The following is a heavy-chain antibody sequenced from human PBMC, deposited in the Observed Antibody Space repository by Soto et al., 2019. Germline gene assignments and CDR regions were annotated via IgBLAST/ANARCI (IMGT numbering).Heavy chain of an antibody. V-gene: IGHV4-59*01. J-gene: IGHJ4*02. Sequence: SETLSLTCTVSGGSISSYFYIWVRQPPGKGLEWIGSVYYTGTTDYNPSLKSRVTISVDTSKTQFSPNLRSVTAADTAVYYCARDLAAVPRAFDYWGRGTLVTVPQ. D-gene: IGHD6-13*01. CDR3: ARDLAAVPRAFDY. CDR1: GGSISSYF. CDR2: VYYTGTT.